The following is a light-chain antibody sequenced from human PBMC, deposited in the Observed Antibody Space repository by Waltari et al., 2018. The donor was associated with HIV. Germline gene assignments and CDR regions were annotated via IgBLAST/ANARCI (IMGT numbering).Light chain of an antibody. CDR1: STNIGSII. V-gene: IGLV1-44*01. CDR3: AAWDDSLNGM. Sequence: QSVLTQPPSVSGTPGRHVTLSCSGSSTNIGSIIVHWYQQVPEAAPKLLIYSNDQRPSGVPDRFSGSKSGTSASLAISGLQSADEADYYCAAWDDSLNGMFGGGTKLTV. CDR2: SND. J-gene: IGLJ3*02.